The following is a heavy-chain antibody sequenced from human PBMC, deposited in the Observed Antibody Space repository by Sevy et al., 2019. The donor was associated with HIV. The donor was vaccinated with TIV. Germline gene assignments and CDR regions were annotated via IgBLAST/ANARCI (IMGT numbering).Heavy chain of an antibody. CDR1: GFTFSSYA. D-gene: IGHD2-15*01. CDR3: VRHDGGNPEYFDS. Sequence: GSLRLSCAASGFTFSSYAMSWVRQAPGKGLEWIGSIYYRGNTYYNPSLKSRVTISVPTSKNQFSLRLGSVTATDTAFYYCVRHDGGNPEYFDSWGQGILVTVSS. CDR2: IYYRGNT. V-gene: IGHV4-39*01. J-gene: IGHJ4*02.